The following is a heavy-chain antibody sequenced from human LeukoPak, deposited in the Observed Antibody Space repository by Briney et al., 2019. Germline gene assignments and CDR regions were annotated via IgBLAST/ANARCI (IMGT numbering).Heavy chain of an antibody. D-gene: IGHD6-19*01. CDR1: GFTFDDYA. Sequence: PGGSLRLSCAASGFTFDDYAMHWVRQAPGKGLEWVSSISSSSSYIYYADSVKGRFTISRDNAKNSLYLQMNSLRGEDTALYYCAGGSGWLVHSWGQGTLVTVSS. CDR2: ISSSSSYI. J-gene: IGHJ4*02. CDR3: AGGSGWLVHS. V-gene: IGHV3-21*01.